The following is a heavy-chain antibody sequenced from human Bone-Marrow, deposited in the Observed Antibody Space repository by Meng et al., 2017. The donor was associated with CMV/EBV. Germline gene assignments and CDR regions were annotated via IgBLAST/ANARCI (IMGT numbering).Heavy chain of an antibody. D-gene: IGHD3-16*01. CDR3: ARRSLDY. CDR2: ISGDSVNT. J-gene: IGHJ4*02. CDR1: GYTFTGYY. V-gene: IGHV1-18*04. Sequence: ASVKVSCKASGYTFTGYYMHWVRQAPGQGLEWMGWISGDSVNTNYAQKFQGRVTMTTDTSTNTAYMEMRNLRSDDTAMYYCARRSLDYWGPGTLVTFSS.